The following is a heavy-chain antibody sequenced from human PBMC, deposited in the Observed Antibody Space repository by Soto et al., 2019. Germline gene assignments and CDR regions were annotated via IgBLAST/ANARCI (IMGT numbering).Heavy chain of an antibody. CDR2: IIPIFGTA. D-gene: IGHD3-3*01. J-gene: IGHJ5*02. CDR1: GGTFSSYA. Sequence: QVQLVQSGAEVKKPGSSVKVSCKASGGTFSSYAISWVRQAPGQGLEWMGGIIPIFGTANYAQKFQGRVTITADESTSTAYMELSSLRSEDTAVYYCARDPKKYYDFWSGYYTGVGWFDPWGQGTLVTVSS. V-gene: IGHV1-69*12. CDR3: ARDPKKYYDFWSGYYTGVGWFDP.